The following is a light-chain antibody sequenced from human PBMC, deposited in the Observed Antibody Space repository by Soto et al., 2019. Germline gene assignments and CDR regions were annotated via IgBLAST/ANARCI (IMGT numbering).Light chain of an antibody. CDR2: DAS. CDR3: QQYYRSCT. CDR1: QSVTDW. V-gene: IGKV1-5*01. J-gene: IGKJ2*02. Sequence: DIQLTQSPSTLSASVGDRVTITCRASQSVTDWLAWYQQKPGKPPKLLIYDASSLQSGVPSRFSGSGSGTEFSLTISSLQPDDFATYYCQQYYRSCTFGQGTKVEIK.